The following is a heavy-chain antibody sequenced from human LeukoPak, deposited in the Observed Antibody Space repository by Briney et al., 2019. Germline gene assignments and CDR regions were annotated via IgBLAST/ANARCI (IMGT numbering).Heavy chain of an antibody. Sequence: MHWVRQXPGQGLEWMGIINPSGGSTSYAQKFQGRVTMTRDTSTSTVYMELSSLRSEDTAVYYCARTRYSGYDSCFDYWGQGTLVTVSS. J-gene: IGHJ4*02. CDR3: ARTRYSGYDSCFDY. D-gene: IGHD5-12*01. CDR2: INPSGGST. V-gene: IGHV1-46*01.